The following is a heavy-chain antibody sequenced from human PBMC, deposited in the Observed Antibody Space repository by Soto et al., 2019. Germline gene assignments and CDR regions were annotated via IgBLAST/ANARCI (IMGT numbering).Heavy chain of an antibody. CDR1: GFTFSYYY. Sequence: GGSLRLSCAASGFTFSYYYMSWIRQAPGRGLKWVSYISSSSSYTNYADSVKGRFTISRDNAKNSLYLQMNSLRAEDTAVYYCARAPPGDYYDSSGSTNYFDYWGQGTLVTVSS. D-gene: IGHD3-22*01. J-gene: IGHJ4*02. V-gene: IGHV3-11*05. CDR3: ARAPPGDYYDSSGSTNYFDY. CDR2: ISSSSSYT.